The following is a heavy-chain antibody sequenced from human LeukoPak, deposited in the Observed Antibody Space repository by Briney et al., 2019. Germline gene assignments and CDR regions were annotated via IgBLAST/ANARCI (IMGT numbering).Heavy chain of an antibody. D-gene: IGHD6-13*01. J-gene: IGHJ5*02. CDR1: GFTFSDYW. CDR3: ARQLSSSWYGNWFDP. CDR2: MNRDGSER. Sequence: GGSLRLSCVASGFTFSDYWLSWVRQAPGKGLGWVANMNRDGSERNYVDSMKGRITISRDNDKNSLYLQLNSLRAEDTAVYYCARQLSSSWYGNWFDPWGQGTLVTVSS. V-gene: IGHV3-7*01.